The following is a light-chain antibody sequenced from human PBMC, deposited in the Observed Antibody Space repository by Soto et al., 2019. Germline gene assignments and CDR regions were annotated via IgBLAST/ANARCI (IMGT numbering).Light chain of an antibody. Sequence: EIALTQSPGTLSLSPGERATLSCRASQSARSSYLAWYQQKPGQAPRLLIYGASSRATGIPDGFSGSGSGTDFTLTISRLEPEDFAVYYCQQSGNSSWTLGQGTKVDIK. J-gene: IGKJ1*01. CDR1: QSARSSY. V-gene: IGKV3-20*01. CDR3: QQSGNSSWT. CDR2: GAS.